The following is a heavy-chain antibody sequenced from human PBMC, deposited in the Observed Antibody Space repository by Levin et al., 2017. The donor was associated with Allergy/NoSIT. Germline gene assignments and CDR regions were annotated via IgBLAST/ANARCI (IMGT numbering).Heavy chain of an antibody. D-gene: IGHD1-14*01. Sequence: GGSLRLSCVASRVTFTSYAMNWVRQAPGKGLEWVSAITGSGDNTYYADSVKGRFTISRDNSQSTLFLHMNSLRVDDTAIYYCAKGQPRIRYYYSSMDVWGQGTTVAVSS. CDR3: AKGQPRIRYYYSSMDV. J-gene: IGHJ6*02. V-gene: IGHV3-23*01. CDR2: ITGSGDNT. CDR1: RVTFTSYA.